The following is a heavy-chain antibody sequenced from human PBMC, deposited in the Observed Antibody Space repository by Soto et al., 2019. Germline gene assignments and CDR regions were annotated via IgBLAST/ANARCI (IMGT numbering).Heavy chain of an antibody. Sequence: GGSLRLSCAASGFTFSIYGMHWFRQAPGKGLEWVAVIWYDGSNKYYADSVKGRFTISRDNSENTLYLQMNSLRAEDTAVYYCARGSPYYYGSGSYLNYWGQGTLVTVSS. CDR3: ARGSPYYYGSGSYLNY. J-gene: IGHJ4*02. V-gene: IGHV3-33*01. CDR1: GFTFSIYG. CDR2: IWYDGSNK. D-gene: IGHD3-10*01.